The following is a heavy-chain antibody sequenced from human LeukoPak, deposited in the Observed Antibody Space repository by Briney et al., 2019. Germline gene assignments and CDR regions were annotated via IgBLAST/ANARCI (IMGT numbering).Heavy chain of an antibody. CDR2: IYYSGST. D-gene: IGHD1-7*01. V-gene: IGHV4-39*01. CDR1: GGSITSSSYY. CDR3: ARGCQLELRWYNWFDP. J-gene: IGHJ5*02. Sequence: SETLSLTCTVSGGSITSSSYYWGWIRQPPGKGLEWFGSIYYSGSTYYNPSLKSRVTISVDTSKNQYSLKLSSVTAADTAVYYCARGCQLELRWYNWFDPWGQGTLVTVSS.